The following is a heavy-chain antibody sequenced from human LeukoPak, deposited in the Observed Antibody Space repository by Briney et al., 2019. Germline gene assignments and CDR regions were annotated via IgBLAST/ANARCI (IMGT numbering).Heavy chain of an antibody. D-gene: IGHD6-19*01. CDR1: GYTFTNYA. V-gene: IGHV1-3*03. Sequence: ASVKVSCKASGYTFTNYAMHWVRQAPGQRLEWMGWINTGNGNTKYSQEFQGRVIITRDTSANTAYMELSSLRSEDMAVYYCARAVKYRSGPLTDLLPYYFDYWGQGTLVIVSS. CDR2: INTGNGNT. CDR3: ARAVKYRSGPLTDLLPYYFDY. J-gene: IGHJ4*02.